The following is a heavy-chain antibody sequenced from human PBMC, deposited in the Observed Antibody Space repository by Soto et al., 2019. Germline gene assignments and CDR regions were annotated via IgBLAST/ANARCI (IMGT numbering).Heavy chain of an antibody. V-gene: IGHV4-4*07. D-gene: IGHD3-3*01. CDR2: IYTSGST. CDR3: ARDGVLRFLEWSGYYYYYGMDV. J-gene: IGHJ6*02. CDR1: GGSISSYY. Sequence: SETLSLTCTVSGGSISSYYWSWIRQPAGKGLESIGRIYTSGSTNYNPSLKSRVTMSVDTSKNQFSLKLSSVTAADTAVYYCARDGVLRFLEWSGYYYYYGMDVWGQGTTVTVSS.